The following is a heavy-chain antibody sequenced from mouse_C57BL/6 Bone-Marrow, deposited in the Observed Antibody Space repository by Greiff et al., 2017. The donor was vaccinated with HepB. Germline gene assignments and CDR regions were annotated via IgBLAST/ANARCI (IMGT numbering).Heavy chain of an antibody. V-gene: IGHV1-42*01. CDR1: GYSFTGYY. CDR3: AYSNYFDY. J-gene: IGHJ2*01. Sequence: EVQLQQSGPELVKPGASVKISCKASGYSFTGYYMNWVKQSPEKSLEWIGEINPSTGGTTYNQKFKAKATLTVDKSSSTAYMQLKSLTSEDSAVYYCAYSNYFDYWGQGTTLTVSS. D-gene: IGHD2-5*01. CDR2: INPSTGGT.